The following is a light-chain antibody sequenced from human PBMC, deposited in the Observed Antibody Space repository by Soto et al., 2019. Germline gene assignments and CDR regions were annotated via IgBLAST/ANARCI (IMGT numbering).Light chain of an antibody. CDR2: DAS. Sequence: DIQMAQSPSSVSASVGDRVTMTCRASQGVATWLAWYQQKPGEAPKLLIYDASTLQTGVPSRFSGSGSWTDFSLTISSVQPEDFATYYCLQTHSFPYTFGQGTDLDIK. CDR1: QGVATW. J-gene: IGKJ2*01. V-gene: IGKV1-12*02. CDR3: LQTHSFPYT.